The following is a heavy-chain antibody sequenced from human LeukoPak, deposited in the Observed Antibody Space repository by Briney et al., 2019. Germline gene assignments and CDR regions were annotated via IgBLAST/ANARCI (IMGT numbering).Heavy chain of an antibody. CDR1: GFTFGDYA. V-gene: IGHV3-49*04. Sequence: GGSLRLSCTASGFTFGDYAMSWVRQAPGKGLEWVGFIRSKAYGGTTEYAASVKARFTISRDDSKSIAYLQMNSLKTEDTAVYYCTIAHPTSWGQGTLVTVSS. J-gene: IGHJ1*01. CDR3: TIAHPTS. CDR2: IRSKAYGGTT.